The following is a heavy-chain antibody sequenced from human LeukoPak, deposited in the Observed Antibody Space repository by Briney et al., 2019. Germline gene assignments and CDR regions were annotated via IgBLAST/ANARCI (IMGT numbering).Heavy chain of an antibody. CDR1: GGTFSSYA. J-gene: IGHJ4*02. CDR2: TIPIFGTA. V-gene: IGHV1-69*01. CDR3: ARPKVPAAMWGSFFY. Sequence: SVKVSCKASGGTFSSYAISWVRQAPGQGLEWMGGTIPIFGTANYAQKFQGRVTITADESTSTAYMELSSLRSEDTAVYYCARPKVPAAMWGSFFYWGQGTLVTVSS. D-gene: IGHD2-2*01.